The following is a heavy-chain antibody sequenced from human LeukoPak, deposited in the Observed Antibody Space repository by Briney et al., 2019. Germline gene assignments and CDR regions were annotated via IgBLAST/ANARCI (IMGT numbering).Heavy chain of an antibody. CDR1: GFTFSSYG. CDR2: IRYDGSNK. J-gene: IGHJ5*02. CDR3: AARPYCTTATCPKTNWFDP. Sequence: GGSLRLSCAASGFTFSSYGMHWVRQAPGKGLEWVAFIRYDGSNKYYADSVKGRFTISRDNSKNTLYLQMSSLRADDTAVYYCAARPYCTTATCPKTNWFDPWGQGTLVTVSS. V-gene: IGHV3-30*02. D-gene: IGHD2-8*01.